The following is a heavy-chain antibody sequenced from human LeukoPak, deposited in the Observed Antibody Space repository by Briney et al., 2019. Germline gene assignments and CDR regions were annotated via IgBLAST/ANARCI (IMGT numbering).Heavy chain of an antibody. CDR2: IYYTGST. Sequence: SETLSLTCTVSGGSISSYYWSWIRQPSGKGLEWIGYIYYTGSTNYNPSLKSRVTISVDTSKNQFSLKLSSVTAADTAVYYCARSDYGSGSYYFDYWGQGTLVTVSS. D-gene: IGHD3-10*01. CDR1: GGSISSYY. CDR3: ARSDYGSGSYYFDY. V-gene: IGHV4-59*01. J-gene: IGHJ4*02.